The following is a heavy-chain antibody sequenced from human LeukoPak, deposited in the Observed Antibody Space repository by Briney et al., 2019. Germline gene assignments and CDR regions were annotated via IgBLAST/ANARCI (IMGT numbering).Heavy chain of an antibody. CDR1: GGTFSSYA. CDR2: IIPILGIA. CDR3: ARVSTRTYYYDSSGYYYYGMDV. D-gene: IGHD3-22*01. Sequence: SVTVSCKASGGTFSSYAISWVRQALGQGLEWMGRIIPILGIANYAQKFQGRVTITADKSTSTAYMELSSLRSEDTAVYYCARVSTRTYYYDSSGYYYYGMDVWGQGTTVTVSS. J-gene: IGHJ6*02. V-gene: IGHV1-69*10.